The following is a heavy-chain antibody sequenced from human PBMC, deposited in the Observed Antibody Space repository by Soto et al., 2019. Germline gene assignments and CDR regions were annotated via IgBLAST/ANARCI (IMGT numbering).Heavy chain of an antibody. D-gene: IGHD4-17*01. CDR1: GYTFAAYY. J-gene: IGHJ4*02. CDR3: ARDPDYGDYWGYFFDS. Sequence: QVQLVQSGAEVKKPGASVKVACKTSGYTFAAYYIHWIRQAPGQGLEWMGWINPTSGGTVYAQNFQDRLTMTRDTSISTAYMELRRLNSDATAVYYCARDPDYGDYWGYFFDSWGQGTPVTVSS. CDR2: INPTSGGT. V-gene: IGHV1-2*02.